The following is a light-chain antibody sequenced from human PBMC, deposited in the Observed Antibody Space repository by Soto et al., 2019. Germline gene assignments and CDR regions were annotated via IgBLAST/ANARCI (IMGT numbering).Light chain of an antibody. J-gene: IGKJ2*01. Sequence: DIQMTQSPSSLSAFIGDRVTITCRTSHNISSHLNWYHQKPGKAPNLLIYAASSLQSGVPSGFSGSRSGTDFTRPITILQPDDFATYYCQPTFIIPYPFGQGTKLQIK. CDR1: HNISSH. CDR2: AAS. CDR3: QPTFIIPYP. V-gene: IGKV1-39*01.